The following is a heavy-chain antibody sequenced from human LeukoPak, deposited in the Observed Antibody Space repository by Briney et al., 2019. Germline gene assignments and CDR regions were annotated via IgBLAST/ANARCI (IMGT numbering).Heavy chain of an antibody. CDR2: INPNSGGT. V-gene: IGHV1-2*02. CDR1: GYTFTGYY. J-gene: IGHJ5*02. D-gene: IGHD1-1*01. CDR3: ARRPRTTGTTGNWFDP. Sequence: GASVKVSCKASGYTFTGYYMHRVRQAPGQGLEWMGWINPNSGGTNYAQKFQGRVTMTRDTSISTAYMELSRLRSDDTAVYYCARRPRTTGTTGNWFDPWGQGTLVTVSS.